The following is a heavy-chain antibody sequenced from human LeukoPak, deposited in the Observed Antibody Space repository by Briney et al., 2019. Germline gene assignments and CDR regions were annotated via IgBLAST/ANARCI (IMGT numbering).Heavy chain of an antibody. D-gene: IGHD2-2*01. CDR2: IKQDGSEK. CDR1: GFTFSSYW. CDR3: ARAGDARSSSMDY. V-gene: IGHV3-7*01. Sequence: GGSLRLSCAASGFTFSSYWMSWVRQAPGKGLEWVANIKQDGSEKYYVDSVKGRFTISRDNAKNSLYLQMNSLRAEDTAVYYCARAGDARSSSMDYWGQGTLVTVSS. J-gene: IGHJ4*02.